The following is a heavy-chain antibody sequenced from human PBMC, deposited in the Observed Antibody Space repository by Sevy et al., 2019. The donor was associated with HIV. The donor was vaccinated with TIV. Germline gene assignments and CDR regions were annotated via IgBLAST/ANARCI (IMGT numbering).Heavy chain of an antibody. V-gene: IGHV3-23*01. J-gene: IGHJ4*02. CDR2: ISGSTTNT. Sequence: SLKISCAASGFTFRTYAMSWVRQAPGMGLQWVSSISGSTTNTNYANSVKGRFTISRDNSKNTLYLQMNSLKDDDTAIYYCAKPPIGRTREGFDQWGQGTLVIVSS. CDR1: GFTFRTYA. CDR3: AKPPIGRTREGFDQ.